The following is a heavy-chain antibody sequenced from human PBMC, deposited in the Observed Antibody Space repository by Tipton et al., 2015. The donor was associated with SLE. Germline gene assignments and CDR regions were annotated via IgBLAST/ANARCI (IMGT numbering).Heavy chain of an antibody. CDR3: ARDIRSSWFYFDS. J-gene: IGHJ4*02. Sequence: TLSLTCTVSGGSISSYYWSWVRQPPGKALEWIGYIYYSGISNYNPSLKSRVTMSVDTSKNHFSLKLSSVTAADTAVYFCARDIRSSWFYFDSWGQGMLVTVSS. CDR1: GGSISSYY. CDR2: IYYSGIS. D-gene: IGHD6-13*01. V-gene: IGHV4-59*01.